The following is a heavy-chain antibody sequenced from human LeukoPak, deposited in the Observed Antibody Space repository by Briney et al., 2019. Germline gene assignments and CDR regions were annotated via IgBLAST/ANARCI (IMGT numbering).Heavy chain of an antibody. Sequence: SETLPLTCTVSGGSISSGSYYWSWIRQPAGKGLEWIGRIYTSGSTNYNPSLKSRVTISVDTSKNQFSLKLSSVTAADTAVYYCARDGYTWMGDAFDIWGQGTMVTVSS. CDR3: ARDGYTWMGDAFDI. D-gene: IGHD5-12*01. CDR1: GGSISSGSYY. J-gene: IGHJ3*02. CDR2: IYTSGST. V-gene: IGHV4-61*02.